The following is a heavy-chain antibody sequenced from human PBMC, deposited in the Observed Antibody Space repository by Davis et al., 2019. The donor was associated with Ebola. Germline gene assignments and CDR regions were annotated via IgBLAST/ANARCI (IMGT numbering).Heavy chain of an antibody. CDR3: ARSELWFGELHFDY. D-gene: IGHD3-10*01. Sequence: AASVKVSCKASGYTFTSYGISWVRQAPGQGLEWMGWISAYNGNTNYAQKLQGRVIMTTDTSTSTAYMELRSLRSDDTAVYYCARSELWFGELHFDYWGQGTLVTVSS. CDR1: GYTFTSYG. V-gene: IGHV1-18*01. CDR2: ISAYNGNT. J-gene: IGHJ4*02.